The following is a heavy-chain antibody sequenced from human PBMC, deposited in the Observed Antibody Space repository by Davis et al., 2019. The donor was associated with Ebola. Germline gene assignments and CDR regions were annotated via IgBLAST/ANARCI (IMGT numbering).Heavy chain of an antibody. J-gene: IGHJ6*02. CDR1: GGSISSGGYY. CDR2: IYYSGST. Sequence: SETLSLTRTVSGGSISSGGYYWSWIRQHPGKGLEWIGYIYYSGSTYYNPSLKSRVTISVDTSKNQFSLKLSSVTAADTAVYYCAREGVGYCSSTSCCYYYGMDVWGQGTTVTVSS. CDR3: AREGVGYCSSTSCCYYYGMDV. V-gene: IGHV4-31*03. D-gene: IGHD2-2*01.